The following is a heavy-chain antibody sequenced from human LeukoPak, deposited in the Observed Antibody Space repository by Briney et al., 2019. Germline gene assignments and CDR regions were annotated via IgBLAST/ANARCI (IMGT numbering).Heavy chain of an antibody. CDR1: GGSFSGYY. CDR2: INHSGST. D-gene: IGHD6-13*01. J-gene: IGHJ4*02. Sequence: PTKTLSITCAVYGGSFSGYYWSWIRQPPGQGPEWNGAINHSGSTTYNPSLKSRVTISVDASENQFSLKLSSVTAADTALYYCASSSSWYGYYFDYWGQGTLVTVSS. CDR3: ASSSSWYGYYFDY. V-gene: IGHV4-34*01.